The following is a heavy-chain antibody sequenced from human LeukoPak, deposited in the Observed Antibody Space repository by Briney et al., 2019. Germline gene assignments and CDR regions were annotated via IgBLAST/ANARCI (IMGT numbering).Heavy chain of an antibody. D-gene: IGHD6-13*01. CDR1: EFIFSGYW. CDR2: IKQDGSEK. CDR3: ARDGFVGAADY. V-gene: IGHV3-7*01. J-gene: IGHJ4*02. Sequence: GGSLRLSCAASEFIFSGYWMNWVRQAPGKGLEGVANIKQDGSEKQYVDSVRGRFTISRDNAKNSLYLQMNSLRVEDTAVYYCARDGFVGAADYWGQGTLVTVSS.